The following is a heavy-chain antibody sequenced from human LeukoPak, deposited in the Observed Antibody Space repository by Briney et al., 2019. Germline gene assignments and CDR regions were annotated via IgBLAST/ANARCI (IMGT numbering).Heavy chain of an antibody. Sequence: TGGSLRLSCAASGFTFSSYAISWVRQAPGQGLEWMGWISAYNGNTNYAQRLQGRVTMTTDTSTSTVYMELKSLISDDTAIYYCARRKNWSYEGFDPWGQGTLVTVSS. J-gene: IGHJ5*02. CDR3: ARRKNWSYEGFDP. CDR1: GFTFSSYA. CDR2: ISAYNGNT. D-gene: IGHD1-7*01. V-gene: IGHV1-18*01.